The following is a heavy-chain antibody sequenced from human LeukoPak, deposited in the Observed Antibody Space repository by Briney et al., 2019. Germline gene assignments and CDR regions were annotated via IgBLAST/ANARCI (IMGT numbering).Heavy chain of an antibody. CDR3: ARDQGLTAPPPYGLDV. J-gene: IGHJ6*02. CDR1: GGTFSTSA. D-gene: IGHD5-18*01. V-gene: IGHV1-69*04. Sequence: GASVKVSCKPSGGTFSTSAITWVRQAPGQGLEWMGRIIPVLNITTYAQRFQGRVTITADTSTSTVYMELSSLRSEETAVYYCARDQGLTAPPPYGLDVWGQGTTVIVSS. CDR2: IIPVLNIT.